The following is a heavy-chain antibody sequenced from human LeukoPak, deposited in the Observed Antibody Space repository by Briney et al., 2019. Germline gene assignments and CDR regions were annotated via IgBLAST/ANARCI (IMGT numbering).Heavy chain of an antibody. Sequence: ASVKVSCKASGYTFARYYMHWVRQAPGQGLEWMGMINPSGGTTTYAQKFQGRVTMTRDTSTRTVYMELSSLKSEDTAMYYCARDFAAMVTNGFDTWGQGTMVTVSP. CDR3: ARDFAAMVTNGFDT. CDR2: INPSGGTT. D-gene: IGHD5-18*01. CDR1: GYTFARYY. J-gene: IGHJ3*02. V-gene: IGHV1-46*01.